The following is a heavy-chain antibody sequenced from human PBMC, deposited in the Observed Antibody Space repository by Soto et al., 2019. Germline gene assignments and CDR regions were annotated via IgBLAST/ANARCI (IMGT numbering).Heavy chain of an antibody. J-gene: IGHJ6*03. CDR2: IKQDGSEK. D-gene: IGHD6-25*01. V-gene: IGHV3-7*01. Sequence: EVQLVESGGGLVQPGGSLRLSCAASGFTFSSYWMSWVRQAPGKGLEWVANIKQDGSEKYYVDSVKGRFTISRDNAKNSLYRQMNSLRAEDTAVYYCARDTAAADYYYYYYMDVWGKGTTVTVSS. CDR3: ARDTAAADYYYYYYMDV. CDR1: GFTFSSYW.